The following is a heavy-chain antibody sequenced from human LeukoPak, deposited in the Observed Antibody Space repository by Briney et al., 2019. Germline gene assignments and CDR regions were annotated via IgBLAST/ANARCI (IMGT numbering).Heavy chain of an antibody. CDR2: ISWNSGSI. Sequence: SGGSLRLSCAASGFTFDDYAMHWVRQAPGKGLEWVSGISWNSGSIGYADSVKGRFTISRDNSKNTLYLQMNSLRAEDTAVYYCARARGYYYYYMDVWGKGTTVTVSS. CDR1: GFTFDDYA. V-gene: IGHV3-9*01. D-gene: IGHD6-13*01. CDR3: ARARGYYYYYMDV. J-gene: IGHJ6*03.